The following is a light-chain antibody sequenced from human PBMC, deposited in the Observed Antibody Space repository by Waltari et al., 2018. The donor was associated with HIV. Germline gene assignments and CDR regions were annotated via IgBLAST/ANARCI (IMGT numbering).Light chain of an antibody. V-gene: IGLV2-14*03. Sequence: QSALTQPASVSGSPGQSITIPCTGTSRDIGAYHYVSWYQQHPGKAPKLIIYDVGTRPSGVSDRFSGSKSGNTASLTISGLQSEDEADYHCCAYTGPTGLSEVFGGGTKLTVL. CDR3: CAYTGPTGLSEV. J-gene: IGLJ2*01. CDR1: SRDIGAYHY. CDR2: DVG.